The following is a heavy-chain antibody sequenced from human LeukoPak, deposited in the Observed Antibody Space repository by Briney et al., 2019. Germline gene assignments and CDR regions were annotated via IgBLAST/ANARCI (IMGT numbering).Heavy chain of an antibody. D-gene: IGHD3-10*02. Sequence: GGILTLSCAASGFTFSSYSMNWVRQAPGKGLESVSSISSSSSYIYYADSVKGRFTISRDNAKNSLYLQMNSLRAEDTAVYYCAELGITMIGGVWGKGTTVTISS. CDR1: GFTFSSYS. V-gene: IGHV3-21*01. CDR3: AELGITMIGGV. CDR2: ISSSSSYI. J-gene: IGHJ6*04.